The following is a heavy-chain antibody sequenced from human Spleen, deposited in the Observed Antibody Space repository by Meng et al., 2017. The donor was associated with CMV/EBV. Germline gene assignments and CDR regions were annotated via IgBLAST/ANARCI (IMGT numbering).Heavy chain of an antibody. CDR1: GGSLSGYY. J-gene: IGHJ4*02. CDR2: INYSGNT. Sequence: SETLSLTCAVYGGSLSGYYWSWIRQPPGKGLEWIGEINYSGNTNYNSSLKSRVTISVDTSKNQFSLKLTSVTAADTAVYYCARENSNYPYFDYWGQGTLVTISS. V-gene: IGHV4-34*01. CDR3: ARENSNYPYFDY. D-gene: IGHD4-11*01.